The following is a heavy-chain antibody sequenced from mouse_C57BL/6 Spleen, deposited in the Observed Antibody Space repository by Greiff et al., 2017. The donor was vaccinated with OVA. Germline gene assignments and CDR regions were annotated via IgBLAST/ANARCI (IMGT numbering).Heavy chain of an antibody. V-gene: IGHV2-9-1*01. CDR2: IWTGGGT. CDR3: ASSYGVWYFDV. J-gene: IGHJ1*03. CDR1: GFSFTSYA. D-gene: IGHD1-1*02. Sequence: QVQLQQSGPGLVAPSQSLSISCTVSGFSFTSYAISWVRQPPGQGLEWLGVIWTGGGTHHTSALKSRLSISKDNSKSQVFLKMNSLQTDDTARYYWASSYGVWYFDVWGTGTTVTVSS.